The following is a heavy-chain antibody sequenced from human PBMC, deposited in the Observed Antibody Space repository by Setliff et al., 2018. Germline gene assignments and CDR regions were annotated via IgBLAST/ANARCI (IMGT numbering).Heavy chain of an antibody. CDR1: GFTFSSYV. V-gene: IGHV3-23*01. CDR2: ISSSGGST. CDR3: ARDLGAIFRYGLDV. J-gene: IGHJ6*02. Sequence: PGGSLRLSCAASGFTFSSYVMSWVRQAPGKGLEWVSAISSSGGSTYYADSVKGRFTISRDNSKNTLYLQMNSLRAEDTAVYYCARDLGAIFRYGLDVWGQGTTVTVSS. D-gene: IGHD3-16*01.